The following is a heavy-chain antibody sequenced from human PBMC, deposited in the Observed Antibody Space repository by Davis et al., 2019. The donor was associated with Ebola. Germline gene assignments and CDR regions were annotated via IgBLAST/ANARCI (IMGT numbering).Heavy chain of an antibody. V-gene: IGHV3-48*03. CDR3: ARWEWLRRAFDI. D-gene: IGHD5-12*01. Sequence: GGSLRLSCAASGFTFSSYEMNWVRQAPGKGLEWVSYISSSGSTIYYADSVKGRFTISRDNAKNSLYLQMNSLRAEDTAVYYCARWEWLRRAFDIWGQGTMVTVSS. CDR1: GFTFSSYE. J-gene: IGHJ3*02. CDR2: ISSSGSTI.